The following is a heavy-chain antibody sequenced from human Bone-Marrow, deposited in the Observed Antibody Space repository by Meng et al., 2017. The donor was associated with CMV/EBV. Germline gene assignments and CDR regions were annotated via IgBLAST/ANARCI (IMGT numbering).Heavy chain of an antibody. CDR1: GFSLNTIGLG. D-gene: IGHD3-22*01. V-gene: IGHV2-5*01. J-gene: IGHJ3*02. Sequence: SGPTLVKPTQTLTLTCTFSGFSLNTIGLGVGWIRQPPGKALEWLALIYLNDDKRYSPSLKNRLTISKDASNNQVVLTMANMDPVDTATYSCAHTPYDPSGYSPAFHIWGQGTMVTVSS. CDR2: IYLNDDK. CDR3: AHTPYDPSGYSPAFHI.